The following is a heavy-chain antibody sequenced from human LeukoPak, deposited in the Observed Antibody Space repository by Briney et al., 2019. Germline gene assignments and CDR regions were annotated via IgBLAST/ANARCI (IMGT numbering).Heavy chain of an antibody. D-gene: IGHD3-3*01. V-gene: IGHV3-23*01. J-gene: IGHJ4*02. CDR1: GFTFSSYA. CDR3: AKGAGYDFWSGYYFDY. CDR2: ISGSGGST. Sequence: PGGSLRLSCAASGFTFSSYAMSWVRQAPGKGLEWVSAISGSGGSTYYADSVKGRFTISRDNSKNTLYLQMNSLRAEDTAVYYCAKGAGYDFWSGYYFDYWGQGTLVTVSS.